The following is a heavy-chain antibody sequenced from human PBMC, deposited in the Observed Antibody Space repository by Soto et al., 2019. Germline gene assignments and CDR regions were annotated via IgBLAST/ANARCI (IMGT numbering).Heavy chain of an antibody. CDR3: AKDRSTVTARDWYFDL. J-gene: IGHJ2*01. D-gene: IGHD4-17*01. CDR1: GFTFSTYG. CDR2: ISYDGSNK. V-gene: IGHV3-30*18. Sequence: QVQLVESGGGVVQPGRSLRLSCEGSGFTFSTYGMHWVRQAPGKGLEWVAVISYDGSNKYYGDSVKGRFTISRDNPENTLYLQMNSLRVEDTAVYYCAKDRSTVTARDWYFDLWGRGTLVAVSS.